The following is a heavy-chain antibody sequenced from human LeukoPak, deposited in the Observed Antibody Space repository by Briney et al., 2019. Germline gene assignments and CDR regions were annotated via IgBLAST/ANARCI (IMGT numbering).Heavy chain of an antibody. J-gene: IGHJ4*02. V-gene: IGHV3-30*04. CDR2: ISYDGSNK. Sequence: GALRLSCAASGFTFSSYAMHWVRQAPGKGLEWVAVISYDGSNKYYADSVKGRFTTSRDNSKNTLYLQMNSLRAEDTAVYYCARSRPRKYCSGGSCYSNYFDYWGQGTLVTVSS. CDR3: ARSRPRKYCSGGSCYSNYFDY. CDR1: GFTFSSYA. D-gene: IGHD2-15*01.